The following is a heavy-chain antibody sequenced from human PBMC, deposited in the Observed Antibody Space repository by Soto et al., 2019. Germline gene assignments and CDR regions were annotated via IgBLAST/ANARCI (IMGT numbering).Heavy chain of an antibody. V-gene: IGHV4-34*01. J-gene: IGHJ6*02. D-gene: IGHD2-2*01. CDR2: INHSGST. Sequence: PSETLSLTCAVYGGSFSGYYWSWIRQPPGKGLEWIGEINHSGSTNYNPSLKSRVTISVDTSKNQFSLKLSSVTAADTAVYYCARGQGVVVPAAIRRYYYGMDVWGQGTTVTVS. CDR1: GGSFSGYY. CDR3: ARGQGVVVPAAIRRYYYGMDV.